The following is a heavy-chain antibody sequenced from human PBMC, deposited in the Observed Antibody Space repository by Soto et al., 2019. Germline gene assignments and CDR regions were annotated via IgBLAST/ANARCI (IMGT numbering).Heavy chain of an antibody. D-gene: IGHD1-20*01. V-gene: IGHV2-70*13. Sequence: SGPTLVNPTETLTLTCTFSGFSLTSPGMCVSWIRQSPGKALEWLALIEGDDDDKYYSTSLKTRLTISKDTRKNQVVLTMANMEPADTATYYCARSIRGPRRFNGMDVWGQGTTVTVSS. CDR2: IEGDDDDK. CDR3: ARSIRGPRRFNGMDV. J-gene: IGHJ6*02. CDR1: GFSLTSPGMC.